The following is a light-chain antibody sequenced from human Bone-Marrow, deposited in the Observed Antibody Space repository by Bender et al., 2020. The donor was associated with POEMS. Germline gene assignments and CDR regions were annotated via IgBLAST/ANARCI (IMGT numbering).Light chain of an antibody. CDR1: SSDIGGYSY. CDR2: EVS. CDR3: SSYTSNSTLV. J-gene: IGLJ3*02. Sequence: QSTLTQPASVSGSPGQSITISCTGTSSDIGGYSYVSWYQQHPGKPPKLIISEVSDRPSGVSSRFSGSKSGDTASMTISGLQTEDEADYCCSSYTSNSTLVFGGGTKVTVL. V-gene: IGLV2-14*03.